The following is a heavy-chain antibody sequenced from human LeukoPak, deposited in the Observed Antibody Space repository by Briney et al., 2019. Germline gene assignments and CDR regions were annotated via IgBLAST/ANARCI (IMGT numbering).Heavy chain of an antibody. Sequence: GGSLRLSCAASGFTFSSNSMNWVRQTPGKALECVSYISSSSGTIYYADSVKGRFTISRDNAKNSLYLQMNGLRDEDTAVYYCARGRLCTAFDYWGQGTLVTVSS. V-gene: IGHV3-48*02. CDR2: ISSSSGTI. CDR3: ARGRLCTAFDY. J-gene: IGHJ4*02. CDR1: GFTFSSNS. D-gene: IGHD3-10*02.